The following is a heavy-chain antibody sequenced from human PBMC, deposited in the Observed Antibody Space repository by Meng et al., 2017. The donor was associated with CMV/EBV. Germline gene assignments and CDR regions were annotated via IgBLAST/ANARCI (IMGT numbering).Heavy chain of an antibody. CDR2: INPNSGGT. J-gene: IGHJ5*02. D-gene: IGHD3-10*01. CDR1: GYTFTGYY. V-gene: IGHV1-2*02. CDR3: ARDPGSGSYWNWFDP. Sequence: ASVKVSCKASGYTFTGYYMHWVRQAPGQGLEWMGWINPNSGGTNYAQKFQGRVTMTRDTSISTAYMELSRLRPDDTAVYYCARDPGSGSYWNWFDPWGQGTLVTVSS.